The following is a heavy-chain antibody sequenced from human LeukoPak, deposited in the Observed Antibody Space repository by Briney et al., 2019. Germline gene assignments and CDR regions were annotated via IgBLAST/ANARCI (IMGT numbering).Heavy chain of an antibody. CDR3: ARDLYYYDSSGKNAFDI. Sequence: ASVKVSCKASGYTSTSYGISWVRQAPGQGLEWMGWISAYNGNTNYAQKLQGRVTMTTDTSTSTAYMELRSLRSDDTAVYYCARDLYYYDSSGKNAFDIWGQGTMVTVSS. CDR1: GYTSTSYG. J-gene: IGHJ3*02. CDR2: ISAYNGNT. D-gene: IGHD3-22*01. V-gene: IGHV1-18*01.